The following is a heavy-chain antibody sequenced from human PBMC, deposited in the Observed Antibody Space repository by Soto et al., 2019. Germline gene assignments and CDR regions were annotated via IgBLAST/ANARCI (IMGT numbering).Heavy chain of an antibody. CDR1: GYSFTSYW. Sequence: GESLKISCKGSGYSFTSYWISWVRQMPGKGLEWMGRIDPSDSYTNYSPSFQGHVTISADKSISTAYLQRSSLKASDTAMYYCARTTRMAVEERPDYYHYYGMDVWGQGTTVTVS. J-gene: IGHJ6*02. CDR3: ARTTRMAVEERPDYYHYYGMDV. V-gene: IGHV5-10-1*01. CDR2: IDPSDSYT. D-gene: IGHD1-1*01.